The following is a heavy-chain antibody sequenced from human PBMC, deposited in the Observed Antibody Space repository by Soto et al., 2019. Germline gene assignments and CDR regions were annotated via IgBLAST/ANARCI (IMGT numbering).Heavy chain of an antibody. V-gene: IGHV2-5*02. D-gene: IGHD6-13*01. Sequence: QITLKESGPTLVKPTQTLTLTCTFSGFSLSTNGAGVGWIRQPPRKALEWLAVIYWDDDKGYSPSLKSRLSITKDTSKNQVVLTMTSMDPVDTATYYCAHRTLKAYSSSWYVWGQGTLVTVSS. J-gene: IGHJ4*02. CDR1: GFSLSTNGAG. CDR3: AHRTLKAYSSSWYV. CDR2: IYWDDDK.